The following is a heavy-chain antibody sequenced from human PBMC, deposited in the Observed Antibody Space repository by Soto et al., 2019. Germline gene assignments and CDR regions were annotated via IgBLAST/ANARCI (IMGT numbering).Heavy chain of an antibody. CDR2: IDPSDSYT. J-gene: IGHJ3*02. V-gene: IGHV5-10-1*01. Sequence: GESLKISCKGSGYSFTSYWISWVRQMPGKGLEWMGRIDPSDSYTNYSPSFQGHVTISADKSISTAYLQWSSLKASDTAMYYCARSLSVGWAYYDILTGYYIRDAFDIWGQGTMVTVS. D-gene: IGHD3-9*01. CDR1: GYSFTSYW. CDR3: ARSLSVGWAYYDILTGYYIRDAFDI.